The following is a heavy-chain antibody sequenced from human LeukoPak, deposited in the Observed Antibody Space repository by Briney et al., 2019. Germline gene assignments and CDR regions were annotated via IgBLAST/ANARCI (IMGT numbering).Heavy chain of an antibody. CDR1: GYTFTSYG. CDR3: ARDRGLRYDSSGLLGY. V-gene: IGHV1-69*13. Sequence: SVKVSCEASGYTFTSYGISWVRQAPGQGLEWMGGIIPIFGTANYAQKFQGRVTITADESTSTAYMELSSLRSEDTAVYYCARDRGLRYDSSGLLGYWGQGTLVTVSS. J-gene: IGHJ4*02. CDR2: IIPIFGTA. D-gene: IGHD3-22*01.